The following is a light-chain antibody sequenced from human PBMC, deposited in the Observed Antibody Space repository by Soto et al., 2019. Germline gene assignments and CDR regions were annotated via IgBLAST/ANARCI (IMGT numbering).Light chain of an antibody. CDR2: DVC. CDR1: QNISNY. Sequence: RVLTQSPSTLSLSPGKRATLSCMASQNISNYLIWYQQTAGQAPRLLIYDVCNRAAGIPGRFSGGGSGTDFTITISRLEPEDFAVYYCQQYGYSPITFGQGTRLEIK. CDR3: QQYGYSPIT. V-gene: IGKV3-20*01. J-gene: IGKJ5*01.